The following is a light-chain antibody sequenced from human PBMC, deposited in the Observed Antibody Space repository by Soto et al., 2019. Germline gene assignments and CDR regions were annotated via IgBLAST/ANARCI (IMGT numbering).Light chain of an antibody. CDR3: QQSYITPYT. V-gene: IGKV1-39*01. CDR1: QSIGVH. J-gene: IGKJ2*01. CDR2: AAS. Sequence: DIQMTQSPSSLSASVGDTVTITCRASQSIGVHLNWYQQKPGKVPKLLIYAASNLQSGVPLRFSGSGSETDFALTISSLQPEDFATYYCQQSYITPYTFGQGTKLEIK.